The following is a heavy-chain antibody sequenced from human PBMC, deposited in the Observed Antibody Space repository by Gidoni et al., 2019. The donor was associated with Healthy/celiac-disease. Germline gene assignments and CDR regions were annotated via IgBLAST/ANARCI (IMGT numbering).Heavy chain of an antibody. Sequence: QVQLVQSGAEVKKPGSSVNVSCKASVGTFRSYAISWVRQAPGQGLEWMGGIIPIFGTANYAQKFQGRVTITADKSTSTAYMELSSLRSEDTAVYYCARALRRGPIVATISGNYYYYMDVLGKGTTVTVSS. D-gene: IGHD5-12*01. V-gene: IGHV1-69*06. CDR1: VGTFRSYA. J-gene: IGHJ6*03. CDR3: ARALRRGPIVATISGNYYYYMDV. CDR2: IIPIFGTA.